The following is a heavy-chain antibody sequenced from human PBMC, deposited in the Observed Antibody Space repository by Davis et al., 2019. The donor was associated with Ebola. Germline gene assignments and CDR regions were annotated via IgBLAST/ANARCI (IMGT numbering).Heavy chain of an antibody. Sequence: GESLKISCKGSGYSFTTYWIGWVRQMPGKGLEWMGIIYPADSDIRYNPSFQGQVTISADKSNNFAYLQWSSLKTSDTGMYFCARLFGHCSGTSCSIPYGMDVWGQGTTVTVSS. CDR1: GYSFTTYW. V-gene: IGHV5-51*01. CDR3: ARLFGHCSGTSCSIPYGMDV. D-gene: IGHD1-14*01. CDR2: IYPADSDI. J-gene: IGHJ6*02.